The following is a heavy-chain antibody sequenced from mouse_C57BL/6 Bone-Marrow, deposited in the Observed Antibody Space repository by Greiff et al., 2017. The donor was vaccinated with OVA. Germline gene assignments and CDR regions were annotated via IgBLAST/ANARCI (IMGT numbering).Heavy chain of an antibody. CDR3: STVTLDY. J-gene: IGHJ2*01. V-gene: IGHV14-4*01. CDR2: IDPENGDT. Sequence: VQLQQSGAELVRPGASVKLSCTASGFNIKDDYMHWVKQRPEQGLEWIGWIDPENGDTEYASKFQGKATITADTSSNTAYLQRSSLTSEDTAVYYCSTVTLDYWGQGTTLTVSS. CDR1: GFNIKDDY. D-gene: IGHD2-1*01.